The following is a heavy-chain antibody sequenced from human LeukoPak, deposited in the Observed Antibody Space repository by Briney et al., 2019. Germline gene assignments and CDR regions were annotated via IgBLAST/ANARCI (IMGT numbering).Heavy chain of an antibody. J-gene: IGHJ6*02. Sequence: SSQTLSLTCAVSGGSISSGGYSWSWIRQPPGKGLEWIGYIYHNGSTYYNPSLKSRVTISVDRSKNQFSLKLSSVTAADTAVYYCARAKGYGGNDYYGMDVWGQGTTVTVSS. D-gene: IGHD4-23*01. CDR3: ARAKGYGGNDYYGMDV. CDR2: IYHNGST. CDR1: GGSISSGGYS. V-gene: IGHV4-30-2*01.